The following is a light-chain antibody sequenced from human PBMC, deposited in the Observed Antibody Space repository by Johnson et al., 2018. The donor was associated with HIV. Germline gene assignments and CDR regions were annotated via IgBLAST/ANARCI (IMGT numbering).Light chain of an antibody. V-gene: IGLV1-51*01. Sequence: QSVLTQPPSVSAAPGQKVTISCSGSSSNIGNNYISWYQQLPRTAPKLLIYDTYKRPSGIPDRFSGSTSGASATLGITGLQTGDEADYYCATWDTSLSAGGVFGTGTKVTVL. CDR1: SSNIGNNY. CDR3: ATWDTSLSAGGV. J-gene: IGLJ1*01. CDR2: DTY.